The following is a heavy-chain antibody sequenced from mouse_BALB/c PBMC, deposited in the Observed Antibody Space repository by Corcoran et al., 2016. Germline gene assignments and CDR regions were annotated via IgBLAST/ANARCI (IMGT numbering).Heavy chain of an antibody. CDR1: GYSITSGYY. Sequence: DVQLQESGPGLVKPSQSLSLTCSVTGYSITSGYYWNWIRQFPGNKLEWMGYISYDGSNNYNPSLKNRISITRDTSKNQFFLKLNSVTTEDTATHYCARVDGNYWAMDYWGQGTSVTVSS. D-gene: IGHD2-1*01. CDR3: ARVDGNYWAMDY. CDR2: ISYDGSN. V-gene: IGHV3-6*02. J-gene: IGHJ4*01.